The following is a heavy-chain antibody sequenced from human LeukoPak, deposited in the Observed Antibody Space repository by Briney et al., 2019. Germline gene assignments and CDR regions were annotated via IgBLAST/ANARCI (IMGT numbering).Heavy chain of an antibody. CDR1: GVTVSSNY. D-gene: IGHD3-10*01. CDR2: IYSDGRT. J-gene: IGHJ3*02. V-gene: IGHV3-53*01. Sequence: GGSLRLSCAASGVTVSSNYISWVRQAPGKGLEWVSVIYSDGRTYYTDSVKGRFTISRDNSKNTLYLQMNGLRAEDTAVYYCARSRAGSGSYFGAFDIWGQGTMVTVSS. CDR3: ARSRAGSGSYFGAFDI.